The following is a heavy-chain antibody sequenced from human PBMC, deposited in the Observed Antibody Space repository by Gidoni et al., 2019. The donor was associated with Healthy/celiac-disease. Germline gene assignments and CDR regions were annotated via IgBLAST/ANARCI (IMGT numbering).Heavy chain of an antibody. CDR2: ISYDGSNK. D-gene: IGHD6-19*01. CDR3: AKDLSGCLGS. CDR1: GFTFSSYG. Sequence: QVQLVESGGGVVQPGRSLRLSCAASGFTFSSYGMHWVRQAPGKGLEWVAVISYDGSNKYYADSVKGRFTISRDNSKNTLYLQMNSLRAEDTAVYYCAKDLSGCLGSWGQGTLVTVSS. V-gene: IGHV3-30*18. J-gene: IGHJ4*02.